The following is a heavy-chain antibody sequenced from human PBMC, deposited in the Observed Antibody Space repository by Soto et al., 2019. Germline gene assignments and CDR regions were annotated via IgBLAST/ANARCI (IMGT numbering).Heavy chain of an antibody. J-gene: IGHJ6*02. CDR3: ARVLSWASYYDFWSGYYNYYYYGMDV. Sequence: ASVKGSCKASGYTFTNYDINWVRQATGQGLEWMGWMNPNSGNTGYAQKFQGRVTMTRNTSISTVYMELSSLRSEDTAVYYCARVLSWASYYDFWSGYYNYYYYGMDVWGQGTTVTXSS. CDR2: MNPNSGNT. V-gene: IGHV1-8*01. D-gene: IGHD3-3*01. CDR1: GYTFTNYD.